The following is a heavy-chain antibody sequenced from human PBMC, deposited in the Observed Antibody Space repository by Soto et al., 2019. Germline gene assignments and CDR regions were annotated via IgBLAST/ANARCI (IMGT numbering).Heavy chain of an antibody. J-gene: IGHJ4*02. CDR3: ARGMNTYDSGSYLVY. CDR2: INHRGST. CDR1: GGSFSGHY. D-gene: IGHD3-10*01. V-gene: IGHV4-34*01. Sequence: PSGTLSLTCAVYGGSFSGHYWSWIRQPPGKGLEWIGEINHRGSTNCNPSLKSRVTISVDTSKNQFSLKLSSVTAADTAVYYCARGMNTYDSGSYLVYWGQGMLVTVSS.